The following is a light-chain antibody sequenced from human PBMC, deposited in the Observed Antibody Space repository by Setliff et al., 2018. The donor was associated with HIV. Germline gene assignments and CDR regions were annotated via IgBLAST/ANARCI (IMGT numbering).Light chain of an antibody. Sequence: QRVTISCTGSSSNIGAGYDVHWYQQLPGAAPQLLIFGNNNRPSGVPDRFSGSKSGTSASLAITGLQAEDGADYYCQSFDSTLSAVVFGGGTKVTVL. CDR3: QSFDSTLSAVV. V-gene: IGLV1-40*01. J-gene: IGLJ2*01. CDR1: SSNIGAGYD. CDR2: GNN.